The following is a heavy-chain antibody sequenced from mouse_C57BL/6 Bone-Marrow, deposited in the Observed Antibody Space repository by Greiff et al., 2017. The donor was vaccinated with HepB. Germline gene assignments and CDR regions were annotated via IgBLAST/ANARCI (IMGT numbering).Heavy chain of an antibody. V-gene: IGHV7-3*01. J-gene: IGHJ1*03. Sequence: EVMLVESGGGLVQPGGSLSLSCAASGFTFTDYYMSWVRQPPGKALEWLGFIRNKANGYTTEYSASVKGRFTISRDNSQSILYLQMNALRAEDSATYYCARFHYYGSTHWYFDVWGTGTTVTVSS. CDR3: ARFHYYGSTHWYFDV. CDR1: GFTFTDYY. D-gene: IGHD1-1*01. CDR2: IRNKANGYTT.